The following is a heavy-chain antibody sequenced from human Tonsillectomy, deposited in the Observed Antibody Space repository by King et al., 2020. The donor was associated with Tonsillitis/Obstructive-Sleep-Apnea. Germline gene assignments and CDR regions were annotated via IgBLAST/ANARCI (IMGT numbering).Heavy chain of an antibody. J-gene: IGHJ4*02. CDR1: GYTFTTYG. V-gene: IGHV1-18*01. Sequence: VQLVESGAEVKKPGASVKVSCKASGYTFTTYGISWVRQAPGQGLEWMGWISAYNGDTNYAQKLQDRVTMTTDTSTSTAYMEVRSLRSDDTAVYYCARDSRSHYYDTSGYYTFEYWGKGTLVTVSS. CDR2: ISAYNGDT. D-gene: IGHD3-22*01. CDR3: ARDSRSHYYDTSGYYTFEY.